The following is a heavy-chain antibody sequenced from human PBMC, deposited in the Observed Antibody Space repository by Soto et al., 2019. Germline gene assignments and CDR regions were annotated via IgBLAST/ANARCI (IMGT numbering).Heavy chain of an antibody. J-gene: IGHJ3*02. D-gene: IGHD2-15*01. CDR3: AKGDCSGGSCYFSAFDI. CDR1: GFTFDDYA. Sequence: GGSLRLSCAASGFTFDDYAMHWVRQPPGKGLEWVSGINWNSGRIGYADSVKGRFTISRDNSKNTLFLQMNSLRAEDTAVYFCAKGDCSGGSCYFSAFDIWGQGTMVTVSS. V-gene: IGHV3-9*01. CDR2: INWNSGRI.